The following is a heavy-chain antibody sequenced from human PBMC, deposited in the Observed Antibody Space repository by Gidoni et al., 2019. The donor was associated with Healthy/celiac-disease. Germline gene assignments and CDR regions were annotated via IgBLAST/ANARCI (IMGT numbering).Heavy chain of an antibody. V-gene: IGHV1-18*01. CDR1: GYTFTSYG. J-gene: IGHJ6*03. CDR3: ARVRARYCSSTSCYFHYYYYMDV. D-gene: IGHD2-2*01. Sequence: VQLVQSGAEVKKPGASVKVSCKASGYTFTSYGISWVRQAPGQGLEWMGWISAYNGNTNYAQKLQGRVTMTTDTSTSTAYMELRSLRSDDTAVYYCARVRARYCSSTSCYFHYYYYMDVWGKGTTVTVSS. CDR2: ISAYNGNT.